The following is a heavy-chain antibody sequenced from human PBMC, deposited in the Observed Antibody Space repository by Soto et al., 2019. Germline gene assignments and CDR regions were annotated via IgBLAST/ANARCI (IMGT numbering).Heavy chain of an antibody. V-gene: IGHV3-7*01. CDR3: ARYGVGGGWFDP. Sequence: EVQLVESGGGLVQPGGSLRLSCAASGFSFSSYWMSWVRQAPGKGLEWVANIKQAGSEKYYVDSVKGRFTISRDNAKNSLYVQMNSLRAEDMAVYYCARYGVGGGWFDPWGQGTLVTVSS. CDR2: IKQAGSEK. CDR1: GFSFSSYW. D-gene: IGHD1-26*01. J-gene: IGHJ5*02.